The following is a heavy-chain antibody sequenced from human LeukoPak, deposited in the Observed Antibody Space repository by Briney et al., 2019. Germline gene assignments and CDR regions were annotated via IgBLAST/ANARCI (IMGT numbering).Heavy chain of an antibody. CDR3: ARDSVTRGFDY. D-gene: IGHD4-17*01. CDR2: MSVSGNTI. V-gene: IGHV3-11*01. CDR1: GFTFSDYY. Sequence: PGGSLRLSCAASGFTFSDYYMSWIRQAPGKGLEWVSCMSVSGNTIYYADSVKGRFHISRDNAKNSLFLQMNSLRAEDTAVYYCARDSVTRGFDYWGQGSLVTVSS. J-gene: IGHJ4*02.